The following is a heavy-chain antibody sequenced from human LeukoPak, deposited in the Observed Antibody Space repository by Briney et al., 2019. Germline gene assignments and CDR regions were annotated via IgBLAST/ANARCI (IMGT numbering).Heavy chain of an antibody. V-gene: IGHV3-23*01. CDR3: AKEELVYGNNYFDY. J-gene: IGHJ4*02. CDR1: GFTFSSYG. Sequence: GGTLRLSCAASGFTFSSYGMSWVRQAPGKGLEWVSAISGSGGSTYYADSVKGRFTISRDNSKNTLYLQMNSLRAEDTAVYYCAKEELVYGNNYFDYWGQGTLVTVSS. CDR2: ISGSGGST. D-gene: IGHD4-11*01.